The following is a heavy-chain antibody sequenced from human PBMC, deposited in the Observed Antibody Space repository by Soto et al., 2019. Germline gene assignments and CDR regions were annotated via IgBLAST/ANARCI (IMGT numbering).Heavy chain of an antibody. CDR2: INHSGST. Sequence: SETLSLTCAVYGGSFSGYYWSWIRQPPGKGLEWIGEINHSGSTNYNPSLKSRVTISVDTSKNQFSLKLSSVTAADTAVYYCARRGDCSGGSCKPAEYFQHWGQGTLVTVSS. J-gene: IGHJ1*01. CDR1: GGSFSGYY. CDR3: ARRGDCSGGSCKPAEYFQH. V-gene: IGHV4-34*01. D-gene: IGHD2-15*01.